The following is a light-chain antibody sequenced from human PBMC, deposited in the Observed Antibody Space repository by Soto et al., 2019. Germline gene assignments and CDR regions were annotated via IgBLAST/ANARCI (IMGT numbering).Light chain of an antibody. Sequence: EIVMTQSPATFPVSPGERATLSCRASQSVSSNLACYQQKPGQAPRLLIYGASTRATGIPARFSGSGSGTEFTLTISSLQSEDFAVYYCQQYHDWPRTFGQGTKVDIK. J-gene: IGKJ1*01. V-gene: IGKV3-15*01. CDR1: QSVSSN. CDR2: GAS. CDR3: QQYHDWPRT.